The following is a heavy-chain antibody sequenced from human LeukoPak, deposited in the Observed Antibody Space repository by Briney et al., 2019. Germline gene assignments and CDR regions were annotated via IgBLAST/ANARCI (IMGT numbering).Heavy chain of an antibody. Sequence: PSETLSLTCTVSGGSISSSSYYWGWIRQPPGKGLEWIGRIYTSGSTNYNPSLRSRVTMSVDTSKNQFSLKLSSVTAADPAVYYCARGDYWGQGTLVTVSS. CDR1: GGSISSSSYY. V-gene: IGHV4-39*07. CDR3: ARGDY. J-gene: IGHJ4*02. CDR2: IYTSGST.